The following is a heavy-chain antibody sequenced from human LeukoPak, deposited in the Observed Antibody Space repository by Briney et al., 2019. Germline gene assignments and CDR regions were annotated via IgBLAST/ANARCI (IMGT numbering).Heavy chain of an antibody. J-gene: IGHJ4*02. CDR3: ARLGTPYDNDEYR. Sequence: GGSLRPSCAASGFTFSSYWMSWVRQAPGKGLEWVANIKEDGSEKYHVDSVKGRFTISRDSAKNTLYLQMNSLGAEETAMYYCARLGTPYDNDEYRGGQGALVTVSS. D-gene: IGHD2-2*01. CDR2: IKEDGSEK. CDR1: GFTFSSYW. V-gene: IGHV3-7*01.